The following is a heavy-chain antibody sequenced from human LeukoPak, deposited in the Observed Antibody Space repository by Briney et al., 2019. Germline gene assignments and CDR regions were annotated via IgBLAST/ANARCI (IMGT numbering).Heavy chain of an antibody. Sequence: GGSLRLSCAASGFTFSNYAMSWVRQAPGKGLEWVSGISGSGGRTYYADSMKGRFTVSRDNSKNTLYMQMNSLRAEDTAVYYCAKDKTHYYDSGGHYPKFDYWGQGTLVSVSS. CDR2: ISGSGGRT. J-gene: IGHJ4*02. CDR3: AKDKTHYYDSGGHYPKFDY. D-gene: IGHD3-22*01. V-gene: IGHV3-23*01. CDR1: GFTFSNYA.